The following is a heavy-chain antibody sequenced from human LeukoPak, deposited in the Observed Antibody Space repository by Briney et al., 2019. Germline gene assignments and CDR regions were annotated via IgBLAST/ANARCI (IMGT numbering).Heavy chain of an antibody. CDR2: IYYSGST. D-gene: IGHD6-13*01. Sequence: SETLSLTCTVFGGSISSGGYYWSWIRQHPGKGLEWIGHIYYSGSTYYGPSLESRVTISIDTSKNQFSLKLSSVAAADTAVYFCARGAVAAAGTVDYFDYWGQGTLVTVSS. J-gene: IGHJ4*02. V-gene: IGHV4-31*03. CDR1: GGSISSGGYY. CDR3: ARGAVAAAGTVDYFDY.